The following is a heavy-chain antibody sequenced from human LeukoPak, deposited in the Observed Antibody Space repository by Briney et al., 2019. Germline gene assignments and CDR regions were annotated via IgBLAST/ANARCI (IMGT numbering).Heavy chain of an antibody. J-gene: IGHJ1*01. CDR2: IYYSGST. D-gene: IGHD1-26*01. V-gene: IGHV4-39*07. Sequence: PSETLSLTCTVSGGSISSSSYYWGWLRQPPGKGLEWIGSIYYSGSTYYNPSLKSRVTISVDTSKNQFSLKLSSVTAADTAVYYCASSGSYPGGGVDHWGQGTLFTVSS. CDR3: ASSGSYPGGGVDH. CDR1: GGSISSSSYY.